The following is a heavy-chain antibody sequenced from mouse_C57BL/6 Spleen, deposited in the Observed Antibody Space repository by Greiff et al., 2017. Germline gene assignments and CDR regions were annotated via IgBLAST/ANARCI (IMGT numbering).Heavy chain of an antibody. J-gene: IGHJ2*01. Sequence: QVQLQQPGAELVKPGASVKLSCKASGYTFTSYWMNWVKQRPGRGLEWIGRIDPNSGGTKYNEKFKSKATLTVDKPSSTAYMQLSSLTSEDSAVYFCSRERDDYDDRDYFDYWGQGTTLTVSS. CDR3: SRERDDYDDRDYFDY. CDR2: IDPNSGGT. CDR1: GYTFTSYW. V-gene: IGHV1-72*01. D-gene: IGHD2-4*01.